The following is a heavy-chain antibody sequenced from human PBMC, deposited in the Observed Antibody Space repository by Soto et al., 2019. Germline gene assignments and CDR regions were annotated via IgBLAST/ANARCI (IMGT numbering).Heavy chain of an antibody. CDR1: GHTFTSYG. Sequence: ASVKVSCKASGHTFTSYGISWVRQAPGQGLEWMGWISAYNGNTNYAQKLQGRVTMTTDTSTSTAYMELRSLRSDDTAVYYCARDRVAAAGTTTYYYYYGKDVWGQGTTVTVSS. D-gene: IGHD6-13*01. V-gene: IGHV1-18*04. CDR2: ISAYNGNT. CDR3: ARDRVAAAGTTTYYYYYGKDV. J-gene: IGHJ6*02.